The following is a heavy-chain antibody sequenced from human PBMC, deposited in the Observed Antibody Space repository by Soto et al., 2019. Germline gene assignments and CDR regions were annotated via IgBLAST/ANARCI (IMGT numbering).Heavy chain of an antibody. CDR2: IYYSGST. CDR3: ARHSNRNYGLYYFDF. J-gene: IGHJ4*02. D-gene: IGHD4-4*01. V-gene: IGHV4-59*08. Sequence: SETLSLTCTVSGGSVSSYYWGSIRQPPGKGLEWIGYIYYSGSTKYNPSLKSRVTMSVDTSNNQFSLKVSSVTAADTAVYYCARHSNRNYGLYYFDFWGLGALVTVSS. CDR1: GGSVSSYY.